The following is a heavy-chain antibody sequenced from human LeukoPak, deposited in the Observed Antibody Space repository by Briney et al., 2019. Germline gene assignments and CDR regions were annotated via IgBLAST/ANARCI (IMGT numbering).Heavy chain of an antibody. V-gene: IGHV1-46*01. J-gene: IGHJ6*02. Sequence: ASVKVSCKASGYTFTSYYMHWLRQAPGQGLEWMGIINPSGGSTSYAQKFQGRVTMTRDTSTSTVYMELSSLRSEDTAVYYCARDKLLFVGDDYYGMDLWGQGITVTVSS. CDR1: GYTFTSYY. CDR2: INPSGGST. CDR3: ARDKLLFVGDDYYGMDL. D-gene: IGHD2-21*02.